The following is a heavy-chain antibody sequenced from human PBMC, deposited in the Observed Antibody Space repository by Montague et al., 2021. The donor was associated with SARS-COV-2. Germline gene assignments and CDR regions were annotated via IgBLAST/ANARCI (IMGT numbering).Heavy chain of an antibody. CDR3: AREAVGVKSNLLDT. V-gene: IGHV4-61*03. J-gene: IGHJ5*02. CDR1: GVTVSSNNYY. D-gene: IGHD3-10*01. CDR2: IYFNGNS. Sequence: SETLSLTCSVSGVTVSSNNYYWTWFRRPTWKGLELIGYIYFNGNSILNPFLEGRVTTSIDTSMNHFSLRMTSVILADTAVYYCAREAVGVKSNLLDTWGQATPVTV.